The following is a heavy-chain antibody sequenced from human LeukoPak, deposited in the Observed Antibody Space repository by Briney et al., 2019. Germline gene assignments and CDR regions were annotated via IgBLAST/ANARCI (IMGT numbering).Heavy chain of an antibody. Sequence: PSETLSLTCAVSGYSISSGYYWGWIRLPPGKGLEWIGSIYHSGSTYYNPSLKSRVTISVDTSKNQFSLKLSSVTAADTAVYYCARGGTNDYWGQGTLVTVSS. V-gene: IGHV4-38-2*01. D-gene: IGHD1-7*01. CDR2: IYHSGST. CDR1: GYSISSGYY. CDR3: ARGGTNDY. J-gene: IGHJ4*02.